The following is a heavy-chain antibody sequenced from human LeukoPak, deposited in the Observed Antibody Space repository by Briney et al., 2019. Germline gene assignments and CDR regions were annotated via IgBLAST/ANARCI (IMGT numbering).Heavy chain of an antibody. CDR3: ARGFKHVDIVARYYYYYYMDV. Sequence: SQTLSLTCAISGDSVSSNSAAWNWIRQSPSRGLEWLGRTYYRSKWYNDYAVSVKSRITINPDTSKNQFSLQLNSVTPEDTAVYYCARGFKHVDIVARYYYYYYMDVWGKGTTVTVSS. CDR2: TYYRSKWYN. J-gene: IGHJ6*03. V-gene: IGHV6-1*01. D-gene: IGHD5-12*01. CDR1: GDSVSSNSAA.